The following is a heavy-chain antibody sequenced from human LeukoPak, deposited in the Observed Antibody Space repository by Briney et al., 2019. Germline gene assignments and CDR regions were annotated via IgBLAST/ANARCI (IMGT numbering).Heavy chain of an antibody. V-gene: IGHV3-15*01. CDR3: TTNDVFDV. J-gene: IGHJ3*01. CDR1: GFSLNDAW. Sequence: GGSLRLSRAASGFSLNDAWMSWVRQAPGRGLEWVGRIKNKAGGGTIDYAAPVKGRFTVSRDDSRNMLYLQMNSLKTEDTAVYYCTTNDVFDVWGRGTMVTVSS. CDR2: IKNKAGGGTI.